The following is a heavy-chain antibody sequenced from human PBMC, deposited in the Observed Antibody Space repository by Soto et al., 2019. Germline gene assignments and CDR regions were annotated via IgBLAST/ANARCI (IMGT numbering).Heavy chain of an antibody. D-gene: IGHD4-17*01. CDR2: ISGSGGST. Sequence: GGSLRLSCAASGFTFSSYAMSWVRQAPGKGLEWVSAISGSGGSTYYADSVKGRFTISRDNSKNTLYLQMNSLRAEDTAVYYCAKDNAYGVDKHYYYYYMDVWGKGTTVTVSS. V-gene: IGHV3-23*01. CDR1: GFTFSSYA. J-gene: IGHJ6*03. CDR3: AKDNAYGVDKHYYYYYMDV.